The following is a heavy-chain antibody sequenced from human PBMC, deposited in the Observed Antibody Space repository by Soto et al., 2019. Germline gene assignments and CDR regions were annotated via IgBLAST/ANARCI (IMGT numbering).Heavy chain of an antibody. Sequence: PGGSLRLSCAASGFTFSSYSMNWVRQAPGKGLEWVSSISSSSSYIYYADSVKGRFTISRDNAKNSLYLQMNSLRAEDTAVYYCARDSTHDSSLYYYYGMDVWGQGTTVTVSS. CDR2: ISSSSSYI. CDR1: GFTFSSYS. D-gene: IGHD3-22*01. CDR3: ARDSTHDSSLYYYYGMDV. V-gene: IGHV3-21*01. J-gene: IGHJ6*02.